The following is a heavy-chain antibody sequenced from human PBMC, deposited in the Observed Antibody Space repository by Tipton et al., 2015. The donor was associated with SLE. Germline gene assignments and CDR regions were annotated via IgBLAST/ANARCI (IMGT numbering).Heavy chain of an antibody. J-gene: IGHJ5*02. CDR1: GVSISDYS. V-gene: IGHV4-59*12. CDR3: ARASGTATVVTPSWFDP. CDR2: FDDGGRS. Sequence: TLSLTCSVSGVSISDYSWSWIRQPPGKPLDWIGYFDDGGRSVKYNPSLKSRVTISLDTSKNQLSLQLNSVTPEDTAVYFCARASGTATVVTPSWFDPWGQGTLVTVSS. D-gene: IGHD4-23*01.